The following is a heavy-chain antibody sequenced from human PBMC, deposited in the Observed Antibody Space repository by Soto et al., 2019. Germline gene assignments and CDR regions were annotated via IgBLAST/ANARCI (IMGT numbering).Heavy chain of an antibody. CDR1: GYTFTSYG. J-gene: IGHJ3*02. Sequence: ASVKVSCKASGYTFTSYGISWVRQAPGQGLEWMGWISAYNGNTNYAQKLQGRVTMTTDTSTSTAYMELRSLRSDDTAMYYCARDRTLWFGENDAFDIWGQGTMVTVSS. CDR2: ISAYNGNT. V-gene: IGHV1-18*01. CDR3: ARDRTLWFGENDAFDI. D-gene: IGHD3-10*01.